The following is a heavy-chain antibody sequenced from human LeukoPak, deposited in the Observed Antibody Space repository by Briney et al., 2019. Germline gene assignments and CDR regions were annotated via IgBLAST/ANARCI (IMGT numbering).Heavy chain of an antibody. CDR1: GFTFTTPA. CDR2: ISGSGVT. J-gene: IGHJ4*02. D-gene: IGHD7-27*01. Sequence: PGGSLRLSCAASGFTFTTPAMTWVRQAPGKGLEWVSGISGSGVTDYADSVKGRFTISRDNSKNTLYLQINSLRAEDTAVYYYAKDLNWGGCWGQGTLVTVSS. CDR3: AKDLNWGGC. V-gene: IGHV3-23*01.